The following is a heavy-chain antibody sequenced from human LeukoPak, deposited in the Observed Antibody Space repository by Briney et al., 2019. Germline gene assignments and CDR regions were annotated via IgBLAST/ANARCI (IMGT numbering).Heavy chain of an antibody. CDR1: GYTFTSYY. Sequence: ASVKVSCKASGYTFTSYYMHWVRQAPGQGLEWMGIINPSGGSTSYAQKFQGRVTMTRDTSTSTVYMELNSLRSEDTAVYYCARKKYLAYCGGDCRDAFDIWGQGTMVTVSS. J-gene: IGHJ3*02. D-gene: IGHD2-21*02. V-gene: IGHV1-46*01. CDR2: INPSGGST. CDR3: ARKKYLAYCGGDCRDAFDI.